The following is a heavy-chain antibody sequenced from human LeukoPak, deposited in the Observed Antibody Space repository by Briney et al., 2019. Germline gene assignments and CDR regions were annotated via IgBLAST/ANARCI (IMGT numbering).Heavy chain of an antibody. V-gene: IGHV3-23*01. Sequence: GGSLRLSCAASGFTFSSYAMSWVRQAPGKGLEWVSAISGSGGSTYYADSVKGRFTISRDNSKNTLYLQMNRLRAEDTAVYYWAKERGPSSGRYFDLWGRGTLVTVSS. D-gene: IGHD3-10*01. CDR1: GFTFSSYA. CDR3: AKERGPSSGRYFDL. CDR2: ISGSGGST. J-gene: IGHJ2*01.